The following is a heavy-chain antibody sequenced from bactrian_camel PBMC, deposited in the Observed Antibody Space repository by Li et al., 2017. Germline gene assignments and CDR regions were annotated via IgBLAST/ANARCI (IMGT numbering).Heavy chain of an antibody. Sequence: HVQLVESGGGSVEAGGSLRLSCTADANYNGCSMGWYRQAPGKEREFVADIGGTISNYADSVKGRFTISRDNAKNTVYLQMNSLQPDDTGVYYCAAGTGPRSWEFCSISSWKSDHEYQYWGQGTQVTVS. CDR1: ANYNGCS. V-gene: IGHV3S53*01. CDR3: AAGTGPRSWEFCSISSWKSDHEYQY. CDR2: IGGTIS. D-gene: IGHD7*01. J-gene: IGHJ4*01.